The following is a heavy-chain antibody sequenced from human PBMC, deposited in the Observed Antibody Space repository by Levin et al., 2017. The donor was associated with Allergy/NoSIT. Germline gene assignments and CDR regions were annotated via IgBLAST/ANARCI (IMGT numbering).Heavy chain of an antibody. CDR2: IYWDDDK. CDR1: GLSFITSGVG. V-gene: IGHV2-5*02. D-gene: IGHD2-8*02. J-gene: IGHJ4*02. Sequence: SGPTLVKPTQTLTLTCTFSGLSFITSGVGVGWIRPPPGKALEWLALIYWDDDKRYSPSLRSRLTISKDTSKKQAVLTMTNMDPVDTATYYCAHFPTGGVIDYWDQGTLVTVSS. CDR3: AHFPTGGVIDY.